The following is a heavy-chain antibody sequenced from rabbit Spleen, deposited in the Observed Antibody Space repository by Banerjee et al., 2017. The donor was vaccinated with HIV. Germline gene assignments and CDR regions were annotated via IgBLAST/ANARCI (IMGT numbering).Heavy chain of an antibody. D-gene: IGHD8-1*01. Sequence: QSLEESGGGLVQPEGSLTLTCTASGVSFSSSYDMCWVRQAPGKGLEWIACINAVTGKAVYASWAKGRFTISKTSSTTVILQMTSLTVADTATYFCARDAGSGAYIDVYFNLWGQGTLVTVS. CDR3: ARDAGSGAYIDVYFNL. J-gene: IGHJ4*01. CDR1: GVSFSSSYD. CDR2: INAVTGKA. V-gene: IGHV1S40*01.